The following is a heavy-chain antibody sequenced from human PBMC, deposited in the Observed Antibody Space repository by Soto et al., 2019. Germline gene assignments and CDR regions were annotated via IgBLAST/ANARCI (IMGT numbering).Heavy chain of an antibody. CDR1: GYIFTGYH. D-gene: IGHD3-9*01. CDR2: INPNSGDT. V-gene: IGHV1-2*02. J-gene: IGHJ6*02. CDR3: ARDARGTRGFDEMDI. Sequence: ASVKVSCKASGYIFTGYHIHWVRQAPGRGLEWMGWINPNSGDTEYAQNFQGRVTMTRDTSFNLVYMEMSGLMSDDTAVYYCARDARGTRGFDEMDIWGQGTRVTVSS.